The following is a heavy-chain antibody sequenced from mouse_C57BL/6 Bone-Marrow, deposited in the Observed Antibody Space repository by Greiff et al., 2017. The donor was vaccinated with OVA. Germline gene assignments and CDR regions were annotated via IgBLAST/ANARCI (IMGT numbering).Heavy chain of an antibody. V-gene: IGHV5-4*01. J-gene: IGHJ3*01. CDR3: ASHLFAY. CDR2: ISDGGSYT. Sequence: EVQLQQSGGGLVKPGGSLKLSCAASGFTFSSYAMSWVRQTPEKRLEWVATISDGGSYTYYPDNVKGRFTISRDNAKNNLYLQMSHLKSEDTAMYYCASHLFAYWGQGTLVTVSA. CDR1: GFTFSSYA.